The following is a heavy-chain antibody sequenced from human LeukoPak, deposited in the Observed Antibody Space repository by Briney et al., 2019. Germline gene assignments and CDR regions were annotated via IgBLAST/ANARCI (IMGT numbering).Heavy chain of an antibody. D-gene: IGHD3-22*01. V-gene: IGHV3-74*01. CDR2: INSDGSST. Sequence: GGSLRLSCAASGFTFSSYWMHWVRQAPGKGLVWVSRINSDGSSTSYADSVKGRFTISRDNAKNTLYLQMNSLRAEDTAVYYCARDYDYYDSSGCPYYYGMDVWGQGTTVTVSS. CDR3: ARDYDYYDSSGCPYYYGMDV. J-gene: IGHJ6*02. CDR1: GFTFSSYW.